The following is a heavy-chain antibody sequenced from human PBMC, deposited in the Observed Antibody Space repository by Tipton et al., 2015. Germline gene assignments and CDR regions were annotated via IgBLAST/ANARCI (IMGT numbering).Heavy chain of an antibody. D-gene: IGHD2-15*01. V-gene: IGHV4-39*07. CDR1: GGSIGSSSYY. J-gene: IGHJ5*02. Sequence: TLSLTCTVSGGSIGSSSYYWGWIRQPPGKGLEWICNIYFGGSTYYNPSLKSRVTMSVDTSKNQFSLKLTSVTAADTAVYYCARGGNNWFDPWGQGTLVTVSS. CDR2: IYFGGST. CDR3: ARGGNNWFDP.